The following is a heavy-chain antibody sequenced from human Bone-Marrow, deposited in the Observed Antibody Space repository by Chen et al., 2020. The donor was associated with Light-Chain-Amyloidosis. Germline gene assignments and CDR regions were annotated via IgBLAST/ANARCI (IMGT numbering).Heavy chain of an antibody. D-gene: IGHD3-10*01. CDR2: INNDGSVT. CDR3: AAGADI. CDR1: GFTSHSSW. Sequence: LVQPGGSLRLSCSASGFTSHSSWMHWVRQGPGNGLVWVSRINNDGSVTSYADSVKGRFTISRXXXXNTLYLQMTSLRAEDTALYYCAAGADIRGRGILVTVSS. J-gene: IGHJ4*02. V-gene: IGHV3-74*01.